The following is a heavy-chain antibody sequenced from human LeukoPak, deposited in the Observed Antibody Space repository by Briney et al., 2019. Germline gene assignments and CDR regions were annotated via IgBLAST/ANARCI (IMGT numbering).Heavy chain of an antibody. CDR1: GYNFAKSW. D-gene: IGHD6-19*01. Sequence: HGESLKISCKGSGYNFAKSWIGWVRRMPGKGLECMGIIYPGDSDTRYSPSFQGQVTISADKSISTAYLQWSSLKASDTAMYYCARCGGSGWLDGFDIWGQGTMVTVSS. J-gene: IGHJ3*02. CDR3: ARCGGSGWLDGFDI. V-gene: IGHV5-51*01. CDR2: IYPGDSDT.